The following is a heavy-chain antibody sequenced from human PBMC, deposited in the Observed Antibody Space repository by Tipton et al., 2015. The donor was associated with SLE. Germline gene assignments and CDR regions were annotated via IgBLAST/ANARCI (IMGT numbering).Heavy chain of an antibody. V-gene: IGHV4-34*01. J-gene: IGHJ6*02. CDR1: GGSFSGYY. CDR2: INHSGST. D-gene: IGHD6-13*01. CDR3: AGLYSSSWLSFGYYYYGMYV. Sequence: TLSLTCAVYGGSFSGYYWSWIRQPPGKGLEWIGEINHSGSTNYNPSLKSRVTISVDTSKNQFSLKLSSVTAADTAVYYCAGLYSSSWLSFGYYYYGMYVWGQGTTVTVSS.